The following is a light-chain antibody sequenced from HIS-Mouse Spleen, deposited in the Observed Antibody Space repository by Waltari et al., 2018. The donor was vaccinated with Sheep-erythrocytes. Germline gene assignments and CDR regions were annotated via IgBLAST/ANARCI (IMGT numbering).Light chain of an antibody. Sequence: QSALTQPASVSGSPGQSITISCTGTSSDVGSYNLVSWYQQHPGKATKLMIYEGRKRPSGFSNRFSGSKSGNTASLTIAELQTEDEADYYCRSYAGSSTPWVFGGGTKLNVL. CDR1: SSDVGSYNL. V-gene: IGLV2-23*01. CDR3: RSYAGSSTPWV. CDR2: EGR. J-gene: IGLJ3*02.